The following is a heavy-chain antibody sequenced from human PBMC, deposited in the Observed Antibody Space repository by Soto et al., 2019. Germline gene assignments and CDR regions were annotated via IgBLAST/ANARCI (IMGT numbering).Heavy chain of an antibody. CDR1: GYTFTDYY. CDR2: INLTSSAT. CDR3: ARDESLDY. Sequence: AASVKVSCKASGYTFTDYYMHWVRQAPGQAPEWMGWINLTSSATKYAQNFQGRVTMTRDTSISTAYMELSRLRSDDTAVYYCARDESLDYWGQGTLVTVSS. J-gene: IGHJ4*02. V-gene: IGHV1-2*02.